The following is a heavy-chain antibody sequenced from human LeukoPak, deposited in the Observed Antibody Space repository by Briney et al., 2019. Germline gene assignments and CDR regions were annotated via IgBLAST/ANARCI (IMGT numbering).Heavy chain of an antibody. J-gene: IGHJ4*02. Sequence: GGSLRLSCAASGFTFSIYWMTWVRQAPGKGLEWVANMNQDGSEKYYVDSVKGRFTISRDNAKNSLYLQMNSLRAEDTAVYYCASDVGRSSSSIKNDYWGQGTLVTVSS. CDR1: GFTFSIYW. V-gene: IGHV3-7*01. CDR2: MNQDGSEK. D-gene: IGHD6-6*01. CDR3: ASDVGRSSSSIKNDY.